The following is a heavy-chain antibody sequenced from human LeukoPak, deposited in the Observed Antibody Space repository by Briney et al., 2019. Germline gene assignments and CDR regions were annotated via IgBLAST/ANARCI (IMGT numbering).Heavy chain of an antibody. CDR2: IYPGDSDT. CDR3: ATKWGSSSWYRDYYYYGMDV. V-gene: IGHV5-51*01. J-gene: IGHJ6*02. Sequence: GESLKISCKGSGYSFTSYWIGWVRQMPGKGLEWMGIIYPGDSDTRYSPSFQGQVTISADKSISTAYLQWSSLKASDTAMYYCATKWGSSSWYRDYYYYGMDVWGQGTTVTVSS. CDR1: GYSFTSYW. D-gene: IGHD6-13*01.